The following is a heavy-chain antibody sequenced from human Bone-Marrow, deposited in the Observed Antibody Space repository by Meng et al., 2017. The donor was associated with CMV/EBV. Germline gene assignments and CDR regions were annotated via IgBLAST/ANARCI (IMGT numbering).Heavy chain of an antibody. CDR2: ISYDGSNK. Sequence: GESLKISCAASGFTFSSYSMNWVRQAPGKGLEWVAVISYDGSNKYYADSVKGRFTISRDNSKNTLYLQMNSLRAEDTAVYYCARGRGVVPAALDYWGQGTLVTVSS. V-gene: IGHV3-30*03. CDR3: ARGRGVVPAALDY. CDR1: GFTFSSYS. J-gene: IGHJ4*02. D-gene: IGHD2-2*01.